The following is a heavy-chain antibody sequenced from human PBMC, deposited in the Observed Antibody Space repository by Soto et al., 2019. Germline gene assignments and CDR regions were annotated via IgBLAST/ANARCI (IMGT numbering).Heavy chain of an antibody. CDR1: GYTFTSYA. J-gene: IGHJ4*02. CDR3: AREGAPDYYDSSGYYRPGSFDY. Sequence: EASVKVSCKASGYTFTSYAMHWVRQAPGQRLEWMGWINAGNGNTKYSQKFQGRVTITRDTSASTAYMELSSLRSEDTAVYYCAREGAPDYYDSSGYYRPGSFDYWGQGTPVTVS. D-gene: IGHD3-22*01. CDR2: INAGNGNT. V-gene: IGHV1-3*01.